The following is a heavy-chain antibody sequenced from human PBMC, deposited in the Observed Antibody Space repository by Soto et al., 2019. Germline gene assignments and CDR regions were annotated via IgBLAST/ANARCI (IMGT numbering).Heavy chain of an antibody. Sequence: GESLKISCKASGYSFTNYWIGWVRQMSGKGLEWMGVIYPVDSNTKFSPSFQGQVTMSVDNSISTAYLHWISLKASDTAIYYCARQAYHFDGNFFGYWGQGTLVTVSS. V-gene: IGHV5-51*01. D-gene: IGHD3-9*01. CDR3: ARQAYHFDGNFFGY. CDR2: IYPVDSNT. CDR1: GYSFTNYW. J-gene: IGHJ4*02.